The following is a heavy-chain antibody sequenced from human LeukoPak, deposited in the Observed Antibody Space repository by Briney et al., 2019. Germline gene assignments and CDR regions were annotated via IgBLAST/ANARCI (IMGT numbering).Heavy chain of an antibody. D-gene: IGHD2-2*01. J-gene: IGHJ6*03. CDR1: GFTFSSYA. Sequence: PGGSLRLSCAASGFTFSSYAMSWVRQAPGKGLEWVSAISGSGGSTYYADSVKGRFTISRDNSKNSLYLQMNSLRAEDTAVYYCARDAYQLLFNGYYYYMDVWGKGTTVTVSS. CDR2: ISGSGGST. V-gene: IGHV3-23*01. CDR3: ARDAYQLLFNGYYYYMDV.